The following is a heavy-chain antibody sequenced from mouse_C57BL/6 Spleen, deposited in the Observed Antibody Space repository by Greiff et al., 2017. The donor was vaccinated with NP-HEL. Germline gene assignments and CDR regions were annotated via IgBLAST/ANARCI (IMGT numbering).Heavy chain of an antibody. Sequence: QVQLKQPGAELVMPGASVKLSCKASGYTFTSYWLHWVKQRPGQGLEWIGEIDPSDSYTNYHQKFKGKSTLTVDKSSRTAYMQLSSLTSEDSAVYYCARWDYDVRAMDYWGQGTSVTVSS. V-gene: IGHV1-69*01. CDR2: IDPSDSYT. CDR3: ARWDYDVRAMDY. CDR1: GYTFTSYW. D-gene: IGHD2-4*01. J-gene: IGHJ4*01.